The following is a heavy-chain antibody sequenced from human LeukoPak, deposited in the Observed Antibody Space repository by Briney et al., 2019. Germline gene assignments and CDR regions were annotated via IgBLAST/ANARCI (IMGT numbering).Heavy chain of an antibody. Sequence: GGSLRLSCAASGFTVSSNYMVCVRQAPGKGLEWVSVIYSGGSTYYADSVKGRFTISRDNSKNTLYLQMNSLRAEDTALYYCARSGAEPYFDSWGQGSLVTVSS. D-gene: IGHD1-26*01. CDR3: ARSGAEPYFDS. V-gene: IGHV3-53*01. J-gene: IGHJ4*02. CDR1: GFTVSSNY. CDR2: IYSGGST.